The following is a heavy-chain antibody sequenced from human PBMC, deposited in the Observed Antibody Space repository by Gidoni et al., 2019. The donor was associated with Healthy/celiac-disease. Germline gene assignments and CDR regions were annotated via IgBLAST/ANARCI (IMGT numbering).Heavy chain of an antibody. D-gene: IGHD3-3*01. Sequence: EVQLVESGGGLVKPGGSLRLSWAASGFTFSSYSMNWVRQAPGKGLEWVSSISSSSSYIYYADSVKGRFTISRDNAKNSLYLQMNSLRAEDTAVYYCARDPGFGGSHFDYWGQGTLVTVSS. V-gene: IGHV3-21*01. CDR2: ISSSSSYI. CDR3: ARDPGFGGSHFDY. J-gene: IGHJ4*02. CDR1: GFTFSSYS.